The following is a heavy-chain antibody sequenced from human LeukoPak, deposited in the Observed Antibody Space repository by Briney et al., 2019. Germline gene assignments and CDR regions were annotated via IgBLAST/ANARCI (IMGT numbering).Heavy chain of an antibody. CDR1: GGSFSGYY. D-gene: IGHD3-3*01. CDR2: INHSGST. J-gene: IGHJ6*02. Sequence: SETLSLTCAVYGGSFSGYYWSWIRQPPGKGLEWIGEINHSGSTNYNPSLKSRVTISEDTSKNQFSLKLSSVTAADTAVYYCARGFTIFGVVITHYYYGMDVWGQGTTVTVSS. V-gene: IGHV4-34*01. CDR3: ARGFTIFGVVITHYYYGMDV.